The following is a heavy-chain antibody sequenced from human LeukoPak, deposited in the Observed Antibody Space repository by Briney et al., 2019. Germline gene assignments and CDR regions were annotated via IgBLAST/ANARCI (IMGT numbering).Heavy chain of an antibody. D-gene: IGHD1-1*01. CDR3: ARGYWNDYNWFDP. CDR1: GFTFSSYA. Sequence: GSLRLSCAASGFTFSSYAMHWVRQAPGKGLEWVAIISYDGNNKYYADSVKGRFTISRDNSKNTLYLQMNSLRTEDTAVYYCARGYWNDYNWFDPWGQGTLVTVSS. J-gene: IGHJ5*02. CDR2: ISYDGNNK. V-gene: IGHV3-30-3*01.